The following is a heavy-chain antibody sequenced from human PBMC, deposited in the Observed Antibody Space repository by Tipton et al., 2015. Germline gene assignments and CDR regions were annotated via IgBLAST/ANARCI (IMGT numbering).Heavy chain of an antibody. CDR3: ARAKTPVITAFDY. CDR1: GYSFTGHY. Sequence: VQLVQSGAEVKKPGASVKVSCKASGYSFTGHYLHWVRQAPGQGLEWMGWINPNIGVTESAQNFQGRVAMTRDPSINTAYMELYSLRSDDTAVYYCARAKTPVITAFDYWGQGTLVTVPS. CDR2: INPNIGVT. J-gene: IGHJ4*02. D-gene: IGHD4-17*01. V-gene: IGHV1-2*02.